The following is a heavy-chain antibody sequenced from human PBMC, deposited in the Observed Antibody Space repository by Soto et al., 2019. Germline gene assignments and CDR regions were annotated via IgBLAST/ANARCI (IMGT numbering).Heavy chain of an antibody. J-gene: IGHJ6*03. CDR1: GGSFSGYY. Sequence: SETLSLTCAVYGGSFSGYYWSWIRQPPGKGLEWIGEINHSGSINYNPSLKSRVTISVDTSKNQFSLKLSSVTAADTAVYYCARGYSGYDYYYYYMDVWGKGTTVTVSS. V-gene: IGHV4-34*01. CDR3: ARGYSGYDYYYYYMDV. CDR2: INHSGSI. D-gene: IGHD5-12*01.